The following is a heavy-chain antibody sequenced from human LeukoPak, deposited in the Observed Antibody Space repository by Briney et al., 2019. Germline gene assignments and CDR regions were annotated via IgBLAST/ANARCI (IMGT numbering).Heavy chain of an antibody. CDR1: GFTFSSNG. J-gene: IGHJ4*02. CDR3: ARTSLGYSSSWYYFDY. CDR2: IQYDGSKK. V-gene: IGHV3-30*02. D-gene: IGHD6-13*01. Sequence: GGSLRLSCVASGFTFSSNGMHWVRQAPGKGLEWVTFIQYDGSKKYYADSVKGRFTISRDNSKNTLYLQMGSLRAEDMAVYYCARTSLGYSSSWYYFDYWGQGTLVTVSS.